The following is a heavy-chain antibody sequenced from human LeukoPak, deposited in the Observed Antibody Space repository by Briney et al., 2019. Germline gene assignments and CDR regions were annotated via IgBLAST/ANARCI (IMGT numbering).Heavy chain of an antibody. CDR1: TDPITNGYS. D-gene: IGHD4-17*01. J-gene: IGHJ3*01. CDR2: FYLSGST. CDR3: AKTDYGHYSGFEV. V-gene: IGHV4-38-2*01. Sequence: PSETLSLTCVVSTDPITNGYSWGWVRQPPGKGLEWIGSFYLSGSTHYNPSLRSRVTISVDKSKNQSSLNVRSVTAADTAVYFCAKTDYGHYSGFEVWGQGIMVTVSS.